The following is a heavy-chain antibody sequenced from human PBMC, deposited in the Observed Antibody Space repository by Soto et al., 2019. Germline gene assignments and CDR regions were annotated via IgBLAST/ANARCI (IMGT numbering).Heavy chain of an antibody. D-gene: IGHD2-2*01. J-gene: IGHJ5*02. CDR1: GFTFSDYY. CDR2: ISSSGSTI. CDR3: ARSRVPAAIRGWFDP. V-gene: IGHV3-11*01. Sequence: GGSLRLSCAASGFTFSDYYMSWIRQAPGKGLEWVSYISSSGSTIYYADSVKGRFTISRDNAKNSLYLQMNSLRAEDTAVYYCARSRVPAAIRGWFDPWGQGTLVTVSS.